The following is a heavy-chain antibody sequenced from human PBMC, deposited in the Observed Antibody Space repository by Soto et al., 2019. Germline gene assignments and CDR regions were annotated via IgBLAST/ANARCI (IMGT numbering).Heavy chain of an antibody. CDR3: ASVPIAAAGTRGYYYYYGMDV. CDR1: GFTFSSYG. D-gene: IGHD6-13*01. Sequence: GGSLRLSCAASGFTFSSYGMHWVRQAPGKGLEWVAVIWYDGSNKYYADSGKGRFTISRDNSKNTLYLQMNSLRAEDTAVYYCASVPIAAAGTRGYYYYYGMDVWGQGTTVTVSS. V-gene: IGHV3-33*01. CDR2: IWYDGSNK. J-gene: IGHJ6*02.